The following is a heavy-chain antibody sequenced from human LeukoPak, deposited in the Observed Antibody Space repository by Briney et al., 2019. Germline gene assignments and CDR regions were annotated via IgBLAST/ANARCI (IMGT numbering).Heavy chain of an antibody. CDR3: ARPAEAVGGGYVAFDI. J-gene: IGHJ3*02. Sequence: SETLSLTCTVSGASISGYYWTWIRQPPGKGLEWIGYIYYSGITNYNPSLNNRVTTSVDTSKKQFSLKLSSVTAAETAVYYCARPAEAVGGGYVAFDIWGQGTMVTVSS. CDR2: IYYSGIT. V-gene: IGHV4-59*08. D-gene: IGHD3-16*01. CDR1: GASISGYY.